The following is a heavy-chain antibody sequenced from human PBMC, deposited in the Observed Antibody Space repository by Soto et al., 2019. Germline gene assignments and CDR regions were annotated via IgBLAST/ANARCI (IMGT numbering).Heavy chain of an antibody. CDR2: INPNSGGT. Sequence: ASVKVSCKASGYTFTGYYMHWVRQAPGQGLEWMGWINPNSGGTNYAQKFQGRVTMTRDTSISTAYMELSRLRSDDTAVYYCASNQKWGDYDFWSGYYIPRPVHYYGMDVWGQGTTVTVS. D-gene: IGHD3-3*01. CDR3: ASNQKWGDYDFWSGYYIPRPVHYYGMDV. CDR1: GYTFTGYY. V-gene: IGHV1-2*02. J-gene: IGHJ6*02.